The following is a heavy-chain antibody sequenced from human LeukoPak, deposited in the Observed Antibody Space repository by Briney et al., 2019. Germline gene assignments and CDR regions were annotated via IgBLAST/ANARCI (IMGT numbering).Heavy chain of an antibody. J-gene: IGHJ4*02. CDR1: GFSFSTYA. D-gene: IGHD6-6*01. CDR3: VRRGSGSSSPFAY. V-gene: IGHV3-23*01. Sequence: GGSLRLSCAASGFSFSTYAMSWARQAPGKGLEWVSGISGSGENSYYAASVKGRLTISRDNSNNTPYLQMTSLRADDTAVYYCVRRGSGSSSPFAYWGQGALVIVSS. CDR2: ISGSGENS.